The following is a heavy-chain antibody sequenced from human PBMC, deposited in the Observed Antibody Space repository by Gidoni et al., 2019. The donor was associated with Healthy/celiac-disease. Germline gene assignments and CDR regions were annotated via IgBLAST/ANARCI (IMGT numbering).Heavy chain of an antibody. J-gene: IGHJ6*02. V-gene: IGHV4-59*01. Sequence: PGKGLEWIGYIYYSGSTNYNPSLKSRVTISVDTSKNQFSLKLSSVTAADTAVYYCARGSMGTMVRGVTPYYYYGMDVWGQGTTVTVSS. D-gene: IGHD3-10*01. CDR2: IYYSGST. CDR3: ARGSMGTMVRGVTPYYYYGMDV.